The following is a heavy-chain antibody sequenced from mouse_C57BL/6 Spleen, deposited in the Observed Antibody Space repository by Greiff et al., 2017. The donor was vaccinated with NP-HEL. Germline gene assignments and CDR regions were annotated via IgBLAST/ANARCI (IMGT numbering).Heavy chain of an antibody. V-gene: IGHV1-64*01. CDR3: AREDNYSNSWFAY. CDR2: IHPNSGST. J-gene: IGHJ3*01. D-gene: IGHD2-5*01. CDR1: GYTFTSYW. Sequence: QVQLQQPGAELVKPGASVKLSCKASGYTFTSYWMHWVKQRPGQGLEWIGMIHPNSGSTNYNEKFKSKATLTLDKSSSTAYMQLSSLTSEDSAVYYCAREDNYSNSWFAYWGQGTLVTVSA.